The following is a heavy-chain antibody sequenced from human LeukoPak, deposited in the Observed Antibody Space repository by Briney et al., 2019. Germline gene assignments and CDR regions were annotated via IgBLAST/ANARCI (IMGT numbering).Heavy chain of an antibody. D-gene: IGHD2-15*01. V-gene: IGHV4-59*12. J-gene: IGHJ5*02. CDR1: GGSISSYY. CDR3: ARGMVAATPSLDP. Sequence: SETLSLTCTVSGGSISSYYWSWIRQPPGKGLEWIGYIYDSGKTNYNPSLKSRVTISVDTSKNQFSLKLSSVTAADTAVYYCARGMVAATPSLDPWGQGTLVTVSS. CDR2: IYDSGKT.